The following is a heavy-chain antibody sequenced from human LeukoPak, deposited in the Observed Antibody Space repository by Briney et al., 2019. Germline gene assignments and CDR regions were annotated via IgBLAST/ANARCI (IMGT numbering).Heavy chain of an antibody. CDR1: GFTFSSYG. J-gene: IGHJ5*02. V-gene: IGHV3-30*03. CDR3: ARVAGATSS. CDR2: ISYDGTNK. Sequence: GGSLRLSCAASGFTFSSYGMHWVRQAPGMGLEWVAVISYDGTNKYYAGSVKGRFTISRDNSKNTLYLQMNSLRAEDTAVYYCARVAGATSSWGQGTLVTVSS. D-gene: IGHD1-26*01.